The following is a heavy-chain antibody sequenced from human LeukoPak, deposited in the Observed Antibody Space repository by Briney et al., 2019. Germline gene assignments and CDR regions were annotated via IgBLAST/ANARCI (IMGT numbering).Heavy chain of an antibody. V-gene: IGHV4-59*01. D-gene: IGHD1-26*01. J-gene: IGHJ4*02. CDR3: ASVGSGSYEDY. CDR2: IYYSGST. Sequence: SETLSLTCTVSGGSISSYYWSWIRQPPGKGLEWIGYIYYSGSTNYNPSLKSRVTISVDTSKNQFSLKLSSVTAADTAVYYCASVGSGSYEDYWGQGTLVTVSS. CDR1: GGSISSYY.